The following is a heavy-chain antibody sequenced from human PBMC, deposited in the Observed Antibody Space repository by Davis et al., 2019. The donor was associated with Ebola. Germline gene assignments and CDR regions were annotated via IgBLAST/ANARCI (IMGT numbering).Heavy chain of an antibody. V-gene: IGHV4-4*02. Sequence: MPSETLSLTCAVSGDSISSRNWWSWVRQLPGKGLEWIGEIYHGGNTNYNPSLKSRAIISVDKSKNQFSLKLTSVAAADTAVYYCARGLQLWYSFDYWGQGTLVTVSS. CDR1: GDSISSRNW. CDR3: ARGLQLWYSFDY. J-gene: IGHJ4*02. D-gene: IGHD5-18*01. CDR2: IYHGGNT.